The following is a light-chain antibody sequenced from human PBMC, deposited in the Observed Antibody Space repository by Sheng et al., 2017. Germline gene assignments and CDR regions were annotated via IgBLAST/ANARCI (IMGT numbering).Light chain of an antibody. CDR3: QQYSFYPWT. V-gene: IGKV1-5*03. CDR1: QSVSTW. J-gene: IGKJ1*01. Sequence: DIQMTQSPSTLSASVGERVTITCRASQSVSTWLAWYQQKVGKAPKLLIYRTSNLESGVPSRFSGSGSGKEFTLTISSLQPDDFAAYYCQQYSFYPWTFGRGTKVEI. CDR2: RTS.